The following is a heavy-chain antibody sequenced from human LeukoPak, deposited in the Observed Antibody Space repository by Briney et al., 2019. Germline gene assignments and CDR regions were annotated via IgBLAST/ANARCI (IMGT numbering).Heavy chain of an antibody. CDR1: GFTFSSHW. CDR2: INSDGSST. Sequence: PGGSLRLSCAASGFTFSSHWMHWVRQAPGKGLGWVSRINSDGSSTIYADSVKGRFTISRDNAKNTLYLQMNSLRAEDTAVYYCARDYYGSGKTRWFDLWGQGSLVTVSS. J-gene: IGHJ5*02. D-gene: IGHD3-10*01. V-gene: IGHV3-74*01. CDR3: ARDYYGSGKTRWFDL.